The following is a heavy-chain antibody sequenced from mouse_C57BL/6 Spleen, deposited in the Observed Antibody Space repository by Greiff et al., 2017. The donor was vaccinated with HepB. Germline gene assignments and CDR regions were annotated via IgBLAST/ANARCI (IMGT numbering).Heavy chain of an antibody. CDR3: ARSEDYGAMDY. D-gene: IGHD2-4*01. Sequence: QVQLQQSGPELVKPGASVKISCKASGYAFSSSWMNWVKQRPGKGLEWIGRIYPGDGDTNYNGKFKGKATLTADKSSSTAYMQLSSLTSEDSAVYFCARSEDYGAMDYWGEGTSVTVSS. V-gene: IGHV1-82*01. CDR1: GYAFSSSW. CDR2: IYPGDGDT. J-gene: IGHJ4*01.